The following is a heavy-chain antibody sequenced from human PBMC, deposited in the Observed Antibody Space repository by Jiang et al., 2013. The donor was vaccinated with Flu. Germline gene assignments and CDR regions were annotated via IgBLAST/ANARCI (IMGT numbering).Heavy chain of an antibody. J-gene: IGHJ4*02. Sequence: GSGLVKPSQTLSLTCTVSGGSISSGSYYWSWIRQPAGKGLEWIGRIYTSGSTNYNPSLKSRVTISVDTSKNQFSLKLSSVTAADTAVYYCARDILQGGWLPLDYWGQGTLVTVSS. D-gene: IGHD5-12*01. CDR3: ARDILQGGWLPLDY. CDR1: GGSISSGSYY. CDR2: IYTSGST. V-gene: IGHV4-61*02.